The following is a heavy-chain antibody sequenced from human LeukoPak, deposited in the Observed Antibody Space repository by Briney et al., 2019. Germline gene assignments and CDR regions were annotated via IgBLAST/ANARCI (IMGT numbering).Heavy chain of an antibody. CDR2: INTYNGNT. Sequence: ASVKVSCKASGYTFISYGISWVRQAPGHGLEWMGWINTYNGNTNYAQKLQGRVTMTTDTSTSTAYMELRSLTSADTAVFYCARSGQNDYWGQGTLVTVSS. J-gene: IGHJ4*02. V-gene: IGHV1-18*01. CDR1: GYTFISYG. D-gene: IGHD7-27*01. CDR3: ARSGQNDY.